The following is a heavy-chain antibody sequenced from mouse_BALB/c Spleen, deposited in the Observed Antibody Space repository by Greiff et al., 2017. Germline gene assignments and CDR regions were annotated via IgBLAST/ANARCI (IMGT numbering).Heavy chain of an antibody. V-gene: IGHV5-6-4*01. CDR3: TRDRGSGCFDY. CDR1: GFTFSSYT. J-gene: IGHJ2*01. D-gene: IGHD3-1*01. CDR2: ISSGGSYT. Sequence: EVQRVESGGGLVKPGGSLKLSCAASGFTFSSYTMSWVRQTPEKRLEWVATISSGGSYTYYPDSVKGRFTISRDNAKNTLYLQMSSLKSEDTAMYYCTRDRGSGCFDYWSQGTTLTVSS.